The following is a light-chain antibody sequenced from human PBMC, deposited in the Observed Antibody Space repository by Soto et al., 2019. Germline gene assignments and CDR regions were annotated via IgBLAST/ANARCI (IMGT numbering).Light chain of an antibody. Sequence: DIQMTQSPSSLSASVGDRVTITCRASQDISVYLAWYQQKPGKVPKLLIYSASTLQSGVPSRFSGSGSGTDFTLTIRSLQPEDVATYLCQKFHTAPLTFGQGTRLEIK. V-gene: IGKV1-27*01. J-gene: IGKJ5*01. CDR3: QKFHTAPLT. CDR2: SAS. CDR1: QDISVY.